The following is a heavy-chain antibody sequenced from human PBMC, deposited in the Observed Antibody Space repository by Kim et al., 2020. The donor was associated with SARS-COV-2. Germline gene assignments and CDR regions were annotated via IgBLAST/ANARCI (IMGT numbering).Heavy chain of an antibody. J-gene: IGHJ5*02. Sequence: GGSLRLSCAASGFTFSSYGMHWVRQAPGKGLEWVAVIWYDGSNKYYADSVKGRFTISRDNSKNTLYLQMNSLRAEDTAVYYCAREEGTMIVVEGNWFDPWGQGTLVTVSS. V-gene: IGHV3-33*01. CDR3: AREEGTMIVVEGNWFDP. D-gene: IGHD3-22*01. CDR2: IWYDGSNK. CDR1: GFTFSSYG.